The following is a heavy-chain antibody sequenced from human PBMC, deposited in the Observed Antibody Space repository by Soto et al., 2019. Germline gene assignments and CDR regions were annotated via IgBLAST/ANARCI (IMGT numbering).Heavy chain of an antibody. D-gene: IGHD5-12*01. CDR3: ARGGPGGYSGYDSTPFDY. V-gene: IGHV3-30-3*01. CDR2: ISYDGSNK. J-gene: IGHJ4*02. CDR1: GFTFSSYA. Sequence: PGGSLRLSCAASGFTFSSYAMHWVRQAPGKGLEWVAVISYDGSNKYYADSVKGRFTISRDNSKNTLYLQMNSLRAEDTAVYYCARGGPGGYSGYDSTPFDYWGQGTLVTVSS.